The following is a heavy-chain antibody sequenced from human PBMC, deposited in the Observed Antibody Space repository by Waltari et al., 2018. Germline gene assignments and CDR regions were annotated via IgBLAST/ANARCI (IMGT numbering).Heavy chain of an antibody. Sequence: EVQLVESGGGLVKPGGSLRLSCATSGLTFSNAWMNWVRQAPGKGLEWVGRIKSKTDGGTTDYAAPVKGRFTISRDDSKNTLYLQVNSLKTEDTAVYYCSTDLVLLWFGEEGRDLLTDYWGQGTLVTVSS. D-gene: IGHD3-10*01. CDR3: STDLVLLWFGEEGRDLLTDY. V-gene: IGHV3-15*01. J-gene: IGHJ4*02. CDR1: GLTFSNAW. CDR2: IKSKTDGGTT.